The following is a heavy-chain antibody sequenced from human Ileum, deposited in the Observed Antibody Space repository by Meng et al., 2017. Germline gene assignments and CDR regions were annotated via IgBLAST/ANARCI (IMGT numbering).Heavy chain of an antibody. Sequence: QVQVVDAGGGLGLPGGSLSLSCAASGLTFSTYTMHWVRQAPGKGPEWVTAISHDGSSYVYADSVKGRFTISRDNSKNTLYLQMNSLTPEDTAVYYCAREPSFGEHDYWGQGTLVTVSS. CDR1: GLTFSTYT. J-gene: IGHJ4*02. CDR2: ISHDGSSY. CDR3: AREPSFGEHDY. V-gene: IGHV3-30*01. D-gene: IGHD3-10*01.